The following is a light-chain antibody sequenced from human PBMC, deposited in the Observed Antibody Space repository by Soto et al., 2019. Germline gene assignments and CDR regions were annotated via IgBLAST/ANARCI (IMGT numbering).Light chain of an antibody. Sequence: EIVMTQSPVTLSVSPGERATLSCRASQSVSSSYLAWYQQKPGQAPRLLIYGASSRATGIPDRFSASGSGTDFTLTISRLEPEDSAVYYCQQYKTFGQGTKVDIK. CDR1: QSVSSSY. J-gene: IGKJ1*01. CDR2: GAS. V-gene: IGKV3-20*01. CDR3: QQYKT.